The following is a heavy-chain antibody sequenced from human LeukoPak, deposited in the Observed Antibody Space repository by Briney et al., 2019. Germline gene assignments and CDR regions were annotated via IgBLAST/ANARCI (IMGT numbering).Heavy chain of an antibody. CDR2: IKQDGSDK. Sequence: GGSLRLSCAASGFTFSSYWMSWVRQAPGKGLEWVANIKQDGSDKYYADSVKGRFTISRDNAKNSLYLQMNSLRAEDTAVYYCARDHSGSYYDYWGTGTLVTVSS. CDR3: ARDHSGSYYDY. J-gene: IGHJ4*02. CDR1: GFTFSSYW. V-gene: IGHV3-7*01. D-gene: IGHD1-26*01.